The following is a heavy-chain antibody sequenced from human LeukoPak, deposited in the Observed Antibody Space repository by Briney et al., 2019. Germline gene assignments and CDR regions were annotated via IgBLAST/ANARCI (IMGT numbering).Heavy chain of an antibody. D-gene: IGHD3-22*01. Sequence: SGGSLRLSCAASGFTFSSYAMHWVRQAPGKGLEWVAVISYDGSNKYYADSVKGRFTISRDNSKNTLYLQMNSLRAEDTAVYYCAKDFYYDSSGYYYGWYFDLWGRGTLVTVSS. V-gene: IGHV3-30*04. CDR3: AKDFYYDSSGYYYGWYFDL. J-gene: IGHJ2*01. CDR1: GFTFSSYA. CDR2: ISYDGSNK.